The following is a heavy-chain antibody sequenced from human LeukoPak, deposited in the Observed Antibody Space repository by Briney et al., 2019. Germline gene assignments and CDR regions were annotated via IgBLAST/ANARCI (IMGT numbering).Heavy chain of an antibody. Sequence: ASVKVSCKASGGTFSSYAISWVRQAPGQGLEWMGIINPSGGSTSYAQIFQGRVTVTRDTSTRTVYMELSSLRSEDTAAYYCAREGEVIVTDNLFYWGQGTLVTVSS. CDR3: AREGEVIVTDNLFY. J-gene: IGHJ4*02. V-gene: IGHV1-46*01. D-gene: IGHD2-21*01. CDR1: GGTFSSYA. CDR2: INPSGGST.